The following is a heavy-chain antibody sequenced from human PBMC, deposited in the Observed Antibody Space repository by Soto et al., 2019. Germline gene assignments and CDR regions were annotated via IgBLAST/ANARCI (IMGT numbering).Heavy chain of an antibody. CDR3: LSKVNSYYYGMDV. V-gene: IGHV5-10-1*01. D-gene: IGHD2-21*01. CDR2: IDPSDSYT. Sequence: PGESLKISCKGSGYIFTSYWISWVRQMPGKGLEWMGRIDPSDSYTNYSPSFQGHVTISADKSISTAYLQWSSLKASDTAMYYCLSKVNSYYYGMDVCGQGSTVTVSS. CDR1: GYIFTSYW. J-gene: IGHJ6*02.